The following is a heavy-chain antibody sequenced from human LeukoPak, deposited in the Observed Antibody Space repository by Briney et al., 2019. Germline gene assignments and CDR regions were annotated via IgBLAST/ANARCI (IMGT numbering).Heavy chain of an antibody. D-gene: IGHD5-12*01. V-gene: IGHV3-7*01. CDR2: INQDEGHK. CDR3: ARFRYIGSDLEVFDS. Sequence: GGSLRLSYAASGFTFNNYWFSWVRQSPGKGLEWVANINQDEGHKYSVDSVKGRFTISRDNARNSLYLQMNGLRAEDTAVYYCARFRYIGSDLEVFDSWGQGTLVTVSS. CDR1: GFTFNNYW. J-gene: IGHJ4*02.